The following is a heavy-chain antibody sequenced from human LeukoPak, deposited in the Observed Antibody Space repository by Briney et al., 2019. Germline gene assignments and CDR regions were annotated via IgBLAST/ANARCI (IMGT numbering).Heavy chain of an antibody. CDR1: GFTFSGYY. Sequence: GGSLRLSCAASGFTFSGYYMSWIRQAPGKGLEWVSDISSTSIYTNYADSVKGRFTISRDNAKNSLYLQMNSLRAEDTAVYYCAREDGYSSSWYPDYGVQGNLVTVSS. J-gene: IGHJ4*02. V-gene: IGHV3-11*05. D-gene: IGHD6-13*01. CDR3: AREDGYSSSWYPDY. CDR2: ISSTSIYT.